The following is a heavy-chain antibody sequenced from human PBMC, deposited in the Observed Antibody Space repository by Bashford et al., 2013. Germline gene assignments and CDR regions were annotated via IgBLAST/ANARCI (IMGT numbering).Heavy chain of an antibody. V-gene: IGHV3-23*01. Sequence: VRQPPGKGLEWVSGISSGGGSTYYADSVKGRFTISRDSSKNTLDLQMNSLSAEDTAVYYCAKGVGATRYFDLWGRGTLVTVSS. D-gene: IGHD1-26*01. CDR2: ISSGGGST. CDR3: AKGVGATRYFDL. J-gene: IGHJ2*01.